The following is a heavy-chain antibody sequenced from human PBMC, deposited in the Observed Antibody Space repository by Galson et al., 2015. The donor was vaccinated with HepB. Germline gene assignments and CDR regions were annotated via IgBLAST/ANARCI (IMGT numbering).Heavy chain of an antibody. J-gene: IGHJ6*02. CDR3: ARLTVLTSYYYYAMDV. CDR2: ISSSSSTI. CDR1: GFTFSSYS. V-gene: IGHV3-48*02. D-gene: IGHD2-8*01. Sequence: SLRLSCAASGFTFSSYSMNWVRQAPGKGLEWVSYISSSSSTISYADSVKGRFAISRDNAKNSLYLQMNSLRDEDTAVYYCARLTVLTSYYYYAMDVWGQGTTVTVSS.